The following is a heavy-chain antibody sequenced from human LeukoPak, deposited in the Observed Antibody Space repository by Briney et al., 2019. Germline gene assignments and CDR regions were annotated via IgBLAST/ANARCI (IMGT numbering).Heavy chain of an antibody. CDR3: ARDMPSYYDSSGYYVY. D-gene: IGHD3-22*01. CDR1: GYTFTSYD. J-gene: IGHJ4*02. Sequence: GASVKVSCKASGYTFTSYDINWVRQATGQGLEWMGWISAYNGNTNYAQKLQGRVTMTTDTSTSTAYMELRSLRSDDTAVYYCARDMPSYYDSSGYYVYWGQGTLVTVSS. CDR2: ISAYNGNT. V-gene: IGHV1-18*01.